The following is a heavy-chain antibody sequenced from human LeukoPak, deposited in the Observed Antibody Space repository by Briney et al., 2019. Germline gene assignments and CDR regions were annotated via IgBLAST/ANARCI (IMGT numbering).Heavy chain of an antibody. CDR3: ARGQGVVPAAITYYYGMDV. D-gene: IGHD2-2*02. J-gene: IGHJ6*02. CDR1: GGSFSGYY. Sequence: PSETLSLTCAVYGGSFSGYYWSWIRQPPGKGLEWIGEINHSGSTNYNPSLKSRVTISVDTSKNQFSLKLSSVTAADTAVYYCARGQGVVPAAITYYYGMDVWGQGTTVTVSS. CDR2: INHSGST. V-gene: IGHV4-34*01.